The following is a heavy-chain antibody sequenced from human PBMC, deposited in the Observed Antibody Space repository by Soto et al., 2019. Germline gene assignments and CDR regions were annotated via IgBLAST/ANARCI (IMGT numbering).Heavy chain of an antibody. Sequence: GGSLRLSCAASGFNFRDYYMSWIRQAPWKGLEWVSYISSSGSTIYYADSVKGRFTISRDNAKNSLYLQMNSLRAEDTAVYYCARGTHPEPYYYYHYGMDVWGQGTTVTVSS. CDR3: ARGTHPEPYYYYHYGMDV. V-gene: IGHV3-11*01. J-gene: IGHJ6*02. CDR2: ISSSGSTI. CDR1: GFNFRDYY.